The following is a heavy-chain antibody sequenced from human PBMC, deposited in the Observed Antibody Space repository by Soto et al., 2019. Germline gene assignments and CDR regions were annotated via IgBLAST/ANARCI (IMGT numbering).Heavy chain of an antibody. V-gene: IGHV4-31*03. CDR1: GGSISSGGYY. CDR3: ARDSTYYYDSIPDAFDI. CDR2: IYYSGST. J-gene: IGHJ3*02. Sequence: QVQLQESGPGLVKPSQTLSLTCTVPGGSISSGGYYWSWIRQHPGKGLEWIGYIYYSGSTYYNPSLKSRVTLSVDTSKNQFSLELSSVTAADTAVYYCARDSTYYYDSIPDAFDIWGQGTMVTVSS. D-gene: IGHD3-22*01.